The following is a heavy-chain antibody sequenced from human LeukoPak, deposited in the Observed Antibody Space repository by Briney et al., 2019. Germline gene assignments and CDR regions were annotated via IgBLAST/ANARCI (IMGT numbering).Heavy chain of an antibody. D-gene: IGHD3-10*01. V-gene: IGHV2-5*01. Sequence: SGPTLVNPTQTLTLTCTFSGFSLSTSGVGVGWIRQPPGKALEWLALIYWNDDKRYSPSLKSRLTITKDTSKNQVVLTMTNMDPVNTATYCCAHKPLKWFGELTFDYWGQGTLVTVSS. CDR1: GFSLSTSGVG. J-gene: IGHJ4*02. CDR3: AHKPLKWFGELTFDY. CDR2: IYWNDDK.